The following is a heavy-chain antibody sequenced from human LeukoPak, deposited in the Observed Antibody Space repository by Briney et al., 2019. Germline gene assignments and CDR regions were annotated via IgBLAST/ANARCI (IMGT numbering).Heavy chain of an antibody. CDR2: IYTSGGT. CDR1: SGSISSYY. CDR3: ARDLSGSSSSWYNGMDV. Sequence: SETLSLICSASSGSISSYYWSWILQPAAKGLEWIGRIYTSGGTNYNPSHKSRVTMSVDTAKNQFALNLSAVTAAGTAVYYCARDLSGSSSSWYNGMDVWGQGTTVTVSS. D-gene: IGHD6-13*01. J-gene: IGHJ6*02. V-gene: IGHV4-4*07.